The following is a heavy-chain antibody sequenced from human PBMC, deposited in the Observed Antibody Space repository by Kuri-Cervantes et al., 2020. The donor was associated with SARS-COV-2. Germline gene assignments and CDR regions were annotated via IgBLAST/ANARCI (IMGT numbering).Heavy chain of an antibody. D-gene: IGHD5-18*01. Sequence: GESLKISCAASGFTFSSYSMNWVRQAPGKGLEWVSSISSSSSYIYYADSVKGRFTISRDNAKNSLYLQMNSLRAKDTAVYYCAKGYSYGYAVLDAFGIWGQGTMVTVSS. CDR2: ISSSSSYI. CDR3: AKGYSYGYAVLDAFGI. V-gene: IGHV3-21*01. J-gene: IGHJ3*02. CDR1: GFTFSSYS.